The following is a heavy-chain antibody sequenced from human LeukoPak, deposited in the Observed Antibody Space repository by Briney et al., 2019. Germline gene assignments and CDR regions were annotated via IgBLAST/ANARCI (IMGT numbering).Heavy chain of an antibody. J-gene: IGHJ4*02. V-gene: IGHV1-2*02. CDR2: INPNSGGT. CDR1: GYTFSDHY. CDR3: ASGWYDSSWNFAN. Sequence: ASVKVSCKASGYTFSDHYMHWVRQAPGQGLEWMGWINPNSGGTKYAQKFQGRVTMTRDTSFTTAYMELNRLTSDDTAVYYCASGWYDSSWNFANWGQGTLVTVSS. D-gene: IGHD6-13*01.